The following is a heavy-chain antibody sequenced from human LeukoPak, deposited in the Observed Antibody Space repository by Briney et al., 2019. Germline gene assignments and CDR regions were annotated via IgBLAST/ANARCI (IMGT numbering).Heavy chain of an antibody. J-gene: IGHJ4*02. CDR2: IRSKANSYAT. CDR3: AKKRGMERRIDQSRPLDY. V-gene: IGHV3-73*01. D-gene: IGHD1-1*01. CDR1: EFTFSGSA. Sequence: GGSLRLSCAASEFTFSGSAMHWVRQASGKGLEWVGRIRSKANSYATAYAASVKGRFTISRDNSKNTLYLQMNSLRAEDTAVYYCAKKRGMERRIDQSRPLDYWGQGTLVTVSS.